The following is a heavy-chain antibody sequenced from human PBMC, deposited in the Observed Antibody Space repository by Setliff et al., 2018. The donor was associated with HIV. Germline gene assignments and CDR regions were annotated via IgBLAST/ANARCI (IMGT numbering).Heavy chain of an antibody. D-gene: IGHD3-16*01. CDR3: ARDSPLAFDY. CDR1: GYTFTDYA. J-gene: IGHJ4*02. Sequence: VASVKVSCKASGYTFTDYAMNWVRQAPGQGLEWMGWINTNTGNPTYAQGFTGRFVFSLDTSVSTTYLQISSLKAEDTAVYYCARDSPLAFDYWGQGTLVTVSS. CDR2: INTNTGNP. V-gene: IGHV7-4-1*02.